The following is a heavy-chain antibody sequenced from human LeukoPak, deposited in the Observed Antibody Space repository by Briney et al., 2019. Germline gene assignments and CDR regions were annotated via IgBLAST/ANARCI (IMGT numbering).Heavy chain of an antibody. CDR3: ARLNYDFWSGVWEGYYMDV. CDR1: GFTFSNFW. Sequence: GGSLRLSCAASGFTFSNFWMGWVRQAPGKGLEWVANIKTEGYDTYYVDSVKGRFTISRDNAKNSLYLQMDSLRAEDTAVYYCARLNYDFWSGVWEGYYMDVWGKGTTVTVSS. J-gene: IGHJ6*03. CDR2: IKTEGYDT. D-gene: IGHD3-3*01. V-gene: IGHV3-7*01.